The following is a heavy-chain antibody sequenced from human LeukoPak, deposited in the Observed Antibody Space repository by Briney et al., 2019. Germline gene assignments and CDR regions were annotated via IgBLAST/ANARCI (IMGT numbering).Heavy chain of an antibody. J-gene: IGHJ4*02. D-gene: IGHD3-22*01. V-gene: IGHV3-30-3*01. CDR1: GFTFSSYA. Sequence: PGGSLRPSCAASGFTFSSYAMHWVRQAPGKGLEWVAVISYDGSNKYYADSVKGRFTISRDNSKNTLYLQMNSLRAEDTAVYYCARDPYYYDSSGYYHGGYYFDYWGQGTLVTVSS. CDR3: ARDPYYYDSSGYYHGGYYFDY. CDR2: ISYDGSNK.